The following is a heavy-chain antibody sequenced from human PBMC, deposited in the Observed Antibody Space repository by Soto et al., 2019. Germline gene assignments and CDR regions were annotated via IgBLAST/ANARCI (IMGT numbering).Heavy chain of an antibody. Sequence: SETLSLTCTVSGGSLSRYYWSWIRQPPGKGLEWIGYIFYSGSTNYNPSLKSRVTISVDTPNNQFSLRLSSVTAADTAVYYCARVSGSYYYGMDVWGQGTTVTVSS. CDR3: ARVSGSYYYGMDV. CDR2: IFYSGST. D-gene: IGHD1-26*01. J-gene: IGHJ6*02. CDR1: GGSLSRYY. V-gene: IGHV4-59*08.